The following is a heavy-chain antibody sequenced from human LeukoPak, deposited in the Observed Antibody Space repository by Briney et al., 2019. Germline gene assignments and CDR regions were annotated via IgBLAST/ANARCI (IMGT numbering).Heavy chain of an antibody. CDR1: GYTFTSYY. V-gene: IGHV1-46*01. J-gene: IGHJ4*02. Sequence: ASVKVSCKASGYTFTSYYMHWVRQAPGQGLEWMGIINPSGGSTSYAQKFQGRVTMTRDTSTSTAYMELRSLRSDDTAVYYCARGGIAVAGKFDYWGQGTLVTVSS. D-gene: IGHD6-19*01. CDR3: ARGGIAVAGKFDY. CDR2: INPSGGST.